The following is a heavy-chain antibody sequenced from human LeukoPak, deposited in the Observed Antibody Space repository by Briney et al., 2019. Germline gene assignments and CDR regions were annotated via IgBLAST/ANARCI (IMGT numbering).Heavy chain of an antibody. CDR2: IYTGGTT. D-gene: IGHD3-16*01. Sequence: GGSLRLSCAASGFTFRSYAMSWVRQAPGKGLVWVSVIYTGGTTYYADSVKGRFTISRDNSKNTLYLQMNSLRAEDTAVYYCARDVAAPGGVYFDYWGQGTLVTVSS. J-gene: IGHJ4*02. V-gene: IGHV3-66*01. CDR3: ARDVAAPGGVYFDY. CDR1: GFTFRSYA.